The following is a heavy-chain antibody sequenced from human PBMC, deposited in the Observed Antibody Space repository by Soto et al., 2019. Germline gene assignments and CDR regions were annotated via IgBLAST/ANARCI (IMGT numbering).Heavy chain of an antibody. D-gene: IGHD1-26*01. J-gene: IGHJ4*02. CDR1: VVTFNRQD. CDR2: IIPMFGTP. V-gene: IGHV1-69*13. Sequence: SVKVSRKASVVTFNRQDMWRVRQAPGQGLEWMGGIIPMFGTPHYAEKFQDRITITADESTGTSESDVSRLASDDTAVYYCATSEGRDSYSFDYWGPGTMVTVSS. CDR3: ATSEGRDSYSFDY.